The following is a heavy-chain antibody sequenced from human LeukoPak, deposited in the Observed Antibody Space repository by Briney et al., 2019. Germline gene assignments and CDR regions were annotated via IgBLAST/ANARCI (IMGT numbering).Heavy chain of an antibody. CDR1: GYTFTSYD. CDR3: ATKTGGQSGSYYMDYFDY. CDR2: INPNSGGT. Sequence: GASVKVSCKASGYTFTSYDINWVRQAPGQGLEWMGWINPNSGGTNYAQKFQGRVTMTRDTSISTAYMELSRLRSDDTAVYYCATKTGGQSGSYYMDYFDYWGQGTLVTVSS. V-gene: IGHV1-2*02. D-gene: IGHD1-26*01. J-gene: IGHJ4*02.